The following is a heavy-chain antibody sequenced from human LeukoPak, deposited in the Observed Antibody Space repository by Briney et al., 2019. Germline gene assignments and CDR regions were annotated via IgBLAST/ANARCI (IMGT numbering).Heavy chain of an antibody. D-gene: IGHD6-19*01. Sequence: GASVKVSSTASGGTFSSYAISWVRQAPGQGLEWMGGIIPIFGTANYAQKFQGRVTITTDESTSTAYMVLSSLRSEDTAVYYCAREYSSGWYGAWFDPWGQGTLVTVSS. CDR3: AREYSSGWYGAWFDP. CDR1: GGTFSSYA. CDR2: IIPIFGTA. V-gene: IGHV1-69*05. J-gene: IGHJ5*02.